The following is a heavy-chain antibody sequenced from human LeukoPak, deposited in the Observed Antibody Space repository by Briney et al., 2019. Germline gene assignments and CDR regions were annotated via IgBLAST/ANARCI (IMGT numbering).Heavy chain of an antibody. CDR3: ARDMITFGGAFDP. J-gene: IGHJ5*02. D-gene: IGHD3-16*01. Sequence: GGSLRLSCAASGFTFDDYAMHWVRQAPGKGLEWVSGISWNGGSTGYADSVKGRFTISRDNAKNSLYLQMNSLRAEDTALYHCARDMITFGGAFDPWGQGTLVTVSS. V-gene: IGHV3-20*01. CDR2: ISWNGGST. CDR1: GFTFDDYA.